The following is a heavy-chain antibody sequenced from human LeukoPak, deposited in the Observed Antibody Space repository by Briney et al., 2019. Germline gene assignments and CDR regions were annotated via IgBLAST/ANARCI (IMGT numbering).Heavy chain of an antibody. D-gene: IGHD3-10*01. CDR1: GGTFDSYA. CDR3: ARAPMVRGVIPFDY. CDR2: IIPLLGIP. J-gene: IGHJ4*02. V-gene: IGHV1-69*10. Sequence: SVKVSCKASGGTFDSYAIRWVRQAPGQGLEWMGGIIPLLGIPTYAERFQGRVTITADESTSTAYMELSSLRSEDTAVYYCARAPMVRGVIPFDYWGQGTLVTVSS.